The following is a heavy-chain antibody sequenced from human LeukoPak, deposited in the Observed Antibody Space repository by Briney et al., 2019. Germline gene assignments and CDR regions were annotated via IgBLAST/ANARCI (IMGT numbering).Heavy chain of an antibody. J-gene: IGHJ4*02. CDR1: GFTFSSYA. V-gene: IGHV3-23*01. Sequence: GGSLRLSSAASGFTFSSYAISWFRQAPGKGLEWVSSITGTSAGTYYTYSVKGRFTISRDNSKNTLYLQMNSLRAEDTAVYFCARERLERHLSFDYWGQGTLVTVSS. D-gene: IGHD1-1*01. CDR2: ITGTSAGT. CDR3: ARERLERHLSFDY.